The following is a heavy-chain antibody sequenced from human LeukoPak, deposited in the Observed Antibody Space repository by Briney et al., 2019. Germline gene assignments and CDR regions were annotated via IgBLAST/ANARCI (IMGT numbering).Heavy chain of an antibody. D-gene: IGHD2-2*01. Sequence: TLSLTCTVSGGSISSGSYYWSWIRQPAGKGLEWIGRIYTSGSTYYNPSLKSRVTISVDTSKNQFSLKLSSVTAADTAVYYCARGADIVVVPAALRAAFDIWGQGTMVTVSS. CDR1: GGSISSGSYY. CDR3: ARGADIVVVPAALRAAFDI. CDR2: IYTSGST. V-gene: IGHV4-61*02. J-gene: IGHJ3*02.